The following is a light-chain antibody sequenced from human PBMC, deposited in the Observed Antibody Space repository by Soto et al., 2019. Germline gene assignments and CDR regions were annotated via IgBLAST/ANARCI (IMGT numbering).Light chain of an antibody. Sequence: QSVLTQPPSLSAAPGQRVTISCSGSSSNIGNNYVSWYQQLPGTAPKLLIYDNNKRPSGIPDRFSGSKSGTSATVGITGLQTGDEADYYCGTWDSSLTAFVFGTGTKLTVL. J-gene: IGLJ1*01. CDR1: SSNIGNNY. CDR3: GTWDSSLTAFV. V-gene: IGLV1-51*01. CDR2: DNN.